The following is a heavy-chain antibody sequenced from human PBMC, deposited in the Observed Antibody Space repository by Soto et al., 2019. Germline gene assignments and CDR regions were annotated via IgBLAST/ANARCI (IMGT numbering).Heavy chain of an antibody. CDR3: ARIIPSYRSGGSCYNDFDY. CDR2: IYPGDSDT. V-gene: IGHV5-51*01. D-gene: IGHD2-15*01. CDR1: GYSFTSYW. J-gene: IGHJ4*02. Sequence: GESLKISCKGSGYSFTSYWIGWVRQMPGKGLEWMGIIYPGDSDTRYSPSFQGQVTISADKSISTAYLQWSSLKASDTAMYYCARIIPSYRSGGSCYNDFDYWGQGTLVTVSS.